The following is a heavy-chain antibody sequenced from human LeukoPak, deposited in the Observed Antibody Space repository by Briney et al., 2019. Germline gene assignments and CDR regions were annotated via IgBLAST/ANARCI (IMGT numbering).Heavy chain of an antibody. CDR1: GYSFTNYW. V-gene: IGHV5-51*01. Sequence: GESLKITCKGSGYSFTNYWIAWVRQMPGKGLEWMGIIYPRDSDTRYSPSLQGQVTFSADKSITTAYLQWSSLKASDTAMYHCARLGDILTGFDYWGQGTLVSVSS. J-gene: IGHJ4*02. D-gene: IGHD3-9*01. CDR3: ARLGDILTGFDY. CDR2: IYPRDSDT.